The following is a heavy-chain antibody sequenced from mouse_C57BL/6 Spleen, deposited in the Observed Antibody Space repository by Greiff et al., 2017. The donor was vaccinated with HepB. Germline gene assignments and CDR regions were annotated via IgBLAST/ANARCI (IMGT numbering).Heavy chain of an antibody. J-gene: IGHJ1*03. CDR2: IYPSDSET. CDR1: GYTFTSYW. Sequence: VQLQQSGAELVRPGSSVKLSCKASGYTFTSYWMDWVKQRPGQGLEWIGNIYPSDSETHYNQKFKDKATLTVDKSSSTAYMQLSSLTSEDSAVYYCARGRGYLYFDVWGTGTTVTVSS. V-gene: IGHV1-61*01. CDR3: ARGRGYLYFDV.